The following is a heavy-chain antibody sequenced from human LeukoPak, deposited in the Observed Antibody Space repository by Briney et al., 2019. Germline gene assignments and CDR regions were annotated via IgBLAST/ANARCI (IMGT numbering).Heavy chain of an antibody. CDR2: IYYTGST. V-gene: IGHV4-59*01. CDR1: GGSINNYY. CDR3: ARLAPGMSFDY. D-gene: IGHD1-14*01. J-gene: IGHJ4*02. Sequence: PSETLSLTCTVSGGSINNYYWTWLRQPPGKGLEWIGYIYYTGSTNYNSSLKSRVTISVDTSNNHFSLKLSSVTAADTAVYYCARLAPGMSFDYWGQGTLVTVSS.